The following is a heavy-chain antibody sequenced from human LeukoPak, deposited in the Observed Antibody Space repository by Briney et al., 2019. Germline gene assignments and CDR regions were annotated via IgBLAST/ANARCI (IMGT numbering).Heavy chain of an antibody. J-gene: IGHJ4*02. D-gene: IGHD2-2*01. CDR1: GFTFSLYA. CDR3: ARDTFQPGLIDS. Sequence: KSGGSLRLSCAASGFTFSLYAMNRVRQAPGKGLEWVSYINDDSSDIHYAGSVRGRFTISRDDARKTLYLQLSSLRVEDTAVYYCARDTFQPGLIDSWGQGTLVTVSS. V-gene: IGHV3-21*05. CDR2: INDDSSDI.